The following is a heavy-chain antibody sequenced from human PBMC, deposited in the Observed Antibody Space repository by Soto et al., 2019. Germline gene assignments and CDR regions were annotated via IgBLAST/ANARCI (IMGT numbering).Heavy chain of an antibody. D-gene: IGHD2-15*01. V-gene: IGHV3-30-3*01. Sequence: GGSLRLSCAASGFTFSSYAMHWVRQAPGKGLEWVAVISYDGSNKYYAGSVKGRFTISRDSSKNTLFLQMNSLRVEDTAVYYWARDDVHCSGGRCYGVPMDVWGKGTTVTVSS. CDR3: ARDDVHCSGGRCYGVPMDV. J-gene: IGHJ6*03. CDR1: GFTFSSYA. CDR2: ISYDGSNK.